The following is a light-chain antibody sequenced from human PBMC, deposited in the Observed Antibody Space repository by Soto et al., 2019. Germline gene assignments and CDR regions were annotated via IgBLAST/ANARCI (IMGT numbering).Light chain of an antibody. CDR1: SSNIGNNY. V-gene: IGLV1-51*01. Sequence: QSVLTQPPSVSAAPGQKVTISCSGSSSNIGNNYVSWYQHLPGTAPKLLIYDDNKRPSGIPDRFSGSKSGTSATLGVTGLQTGDEADYYCGTWDSSLGFVIFGGGTKLTVL. CDR3: GTWDSSLGFVI. J-gene: IGLJ2*01. CDR2: DDN.